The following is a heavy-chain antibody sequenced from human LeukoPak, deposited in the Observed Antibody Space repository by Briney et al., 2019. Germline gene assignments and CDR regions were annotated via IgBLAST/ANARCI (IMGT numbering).Heavy chain of an antibody. J-gene: IGHJ5*02. V-gene: IGHV3-7*01. Sequence: PGGSLRLSCAASGFTFSSYWMSWVRQAPGKGLEWAANIKQDESEKYYVDSVKGRFTISRDNAQNSLYLQMNSLRAEDTAVYYCARGSGSGYAQPFDPWGQGTLVTVSS. CDR2: IKQDESEK. D-gene: IGHD5-12*01. CDR3: ARGSGSGYAQPFDP. CDR1: GFTFSSYW.